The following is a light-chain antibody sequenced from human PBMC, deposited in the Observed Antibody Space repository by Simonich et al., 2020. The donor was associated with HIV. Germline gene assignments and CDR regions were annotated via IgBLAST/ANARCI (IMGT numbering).Light chain of an antibody. CDR3: QQYGSSPPYT. V-gene: IGKV3-20*01. Sequence: EIVLTQSPGALSLSPGERATLSCRVSQTISSRFLAWFQQKPGQAPRLLIYAASSSATGIPERFSGSGSGTDFTLTISRLEPEDFAVYYCQQYGSSPPYTFGQGTKLEIK. J-gene: IGKJ2*01. CDR1: QTISSRF. CDR2: AAS.